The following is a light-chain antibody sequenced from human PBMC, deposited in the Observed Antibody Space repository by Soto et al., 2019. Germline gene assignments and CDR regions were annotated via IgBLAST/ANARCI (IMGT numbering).Light chain of an antibody. CDR3: QTWGSGTHVV. V-gene: IGLV4-69*01. Sequence: QSVLTQSPSASASLGASVKLTCTLSSGHSSYAIAWHQQQAEKGPRYLMKLTGDGSHSKGDGIPDRFSGSSSGAERYLTISILQSEDEADYYCQTWGSGTHVVFGGGTKLTVL. J-gene: IGLJ2*01. CDR1: SGHSSYA. CDR2: LTGDGSH.